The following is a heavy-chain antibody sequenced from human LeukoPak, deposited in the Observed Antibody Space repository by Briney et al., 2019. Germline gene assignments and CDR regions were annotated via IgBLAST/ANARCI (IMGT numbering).Heavy chain of an antibody. V-gene: IGHV3-48*03. J-gene: IGHJ4*02. CDR1: GFTFSTYE. CDR3: ARLLDISDH. Sequence: GGSLRLSCAASGFTFSTYEMNWVRQAPGKGLEWLSYITGSGSTKYYADSVRGRFTISRDNSKNSLYLQINSLRAEDTAVYYCARLLDISDHWGQGTLVTASS. CDR2: ITGSGSTK. D-gene: IGHD3-22*01.